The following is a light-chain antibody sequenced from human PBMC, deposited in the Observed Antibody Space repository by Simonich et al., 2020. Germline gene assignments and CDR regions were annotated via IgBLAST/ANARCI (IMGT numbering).Light chain of an antibody. CDR1: SSDVGGYNY. V-gene: IGLV2-14*03. CDR3: SSYTSSSHVV. Sequence: QSALTQPASVSGSPGQSITISCTGTSSDVGGYNYVSWYQQHPGKAPKLMIYDVRNRPSGVSNRFSGSKSGNTASLTISGLQAEDEADYYCSSYTSSSHVVFGGGTTLTVL. J-gene: IGLJ2*01. CDR2: DVR.